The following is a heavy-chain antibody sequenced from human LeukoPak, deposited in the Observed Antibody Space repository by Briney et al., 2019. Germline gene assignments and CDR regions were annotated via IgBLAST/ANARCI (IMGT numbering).Heavy chain of an antibody. CDR3: AKEGDGDYVVGYYFDY. CDR1: GFTFSSYA. D-gene: IGHD4-17*01. Sequence: GGSLRLSCVASGFTFSSYAMSWVRQAPGKGLEWVSAISGSGGSTYYADSVKGRFTISRDNSKNTLYLQMNSLRAEDTAVYYCAKEGDGDYVVGYYFDYWGQGTLVTVSS. V-gene: IGHV3-23*01. CDR2: ISGSGGST. J-gene: IGHJ4*02.